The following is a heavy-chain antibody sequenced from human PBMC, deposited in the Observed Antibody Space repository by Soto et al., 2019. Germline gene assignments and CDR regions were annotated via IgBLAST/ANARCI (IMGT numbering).Heavy chain of an antibody. CDR3: AREGGGYRFDY. D-gene: IGHD1-26*01. CDR1: GTSFGTYY. CDR2: IFYSGHL. Sequence: QVRLQESGPGLVKPSETLSLTCAVSGTSFGTYYWSWIRQPPGKGLEWIGYIFYSGHLKYNPSLKSRLAISVDPPKNHISLRRTSVTAADTAVYYCAREGGGYRFDYWGQGALVTASS. J-gene: IGHJ4*02. V-gene: IGHV4-59*01.